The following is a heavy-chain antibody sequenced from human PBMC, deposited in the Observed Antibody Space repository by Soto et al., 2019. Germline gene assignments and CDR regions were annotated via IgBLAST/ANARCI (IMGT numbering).Heavy chain of an antibody. CDR2: ITGNAANT. J-gene: IGHJ4*02. CDR3: AEAARDCGGDCYSSYFDS. Sequence: PGGSLRLSCSASRFTFGGYAMSWVRQAPGKGLEWVSGITGNAANTVYADSVKGRFTISRDNSKNALYLQLNSLRAEDTAVYFCAEAARDCGGDCYSSYFDSWGQGALVTVSS. D-gene: IGHD2-21*02. V-gene: IGHV3-23*01. CDR1: RFTFGGYA.